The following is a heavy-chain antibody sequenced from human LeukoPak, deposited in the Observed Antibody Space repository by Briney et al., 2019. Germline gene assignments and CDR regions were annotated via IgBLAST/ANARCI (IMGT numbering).Heavy chain of an antibody. D-gene: IGHD3-9*01. CDR1: GVNVSANY. CDR2: IYSGGTT. J-gene: IGHJ4*02. V-gene: IGHV3-53*01. Sequence: GGSLRLSCAASGVNVSANYMSWVRQAPGKGLEWVSVIYSGGTTYYADSVKGRFTISRHNSKNTLYLQMNNLRAEDTAIYYCAFSYYDILTGYSAFDYWGQGTLVTVSS. CDR3: AFSYYDILTGYSAFDY.